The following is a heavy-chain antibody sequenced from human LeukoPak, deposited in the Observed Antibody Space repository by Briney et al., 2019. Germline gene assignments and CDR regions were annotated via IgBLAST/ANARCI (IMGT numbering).Heavy chain of an antibody. J-gene: IGHJ4*02. CDR3: ARGGNWPDY. Sequence: GSLRLSFAASGFTFSSYWMSWVRQAPGKGLEWVANIKQDGSDKYYVDPVKGRFTISRDDAKSSLYLQMNSLRAEDTAVYYCARGGNWPDYWGQGTLVTVSS. D-gene: IGHD1-1*01. CDR2: IKQDGSDK. CDR1: GFTFSSYW. V-gene: IGHV3-7*01.